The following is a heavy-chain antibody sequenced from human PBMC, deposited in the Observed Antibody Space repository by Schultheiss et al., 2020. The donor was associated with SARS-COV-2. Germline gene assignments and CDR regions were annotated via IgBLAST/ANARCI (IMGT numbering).Heavy chain of an antibody. V-gene: IGHV3-49*04. CDR3: TRDPLLGWELLSYFDY. Sequence: GESLKISCTASGFTFGDYAMSWVRQAPGKGLEWVGFIRSKAYGGTTEYAASVKGRFTISRDDSKSIAYLQMNSLKTEDTAVYYCTRDPLLGWELLSYFDYWGQGTLVTVSS. D-gene: IGHD1-26*01. J-gene: IGHJ4*02. CDR1: GFTFGDYA. CDR2: IRSKAYGGTT.